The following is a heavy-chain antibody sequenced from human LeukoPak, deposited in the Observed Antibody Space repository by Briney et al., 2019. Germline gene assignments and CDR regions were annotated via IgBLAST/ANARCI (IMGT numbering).Heavy chain of an antibody. Sequence: GGSLRLSCAASVFTFSSYTMNAVRQAPGKGLEWGSSISSSSSYINYADPVKGRLTISRDNAKNTLYLQMNSLPARAPVFYSFARDRAAAGDDGFDSCGQGEMVTVSS. D-gene: IGHD6-13*01. CDR1: VFTFSSYT. CDR2: ISSSSSYI. CDR3: ARDRAAAGDDGFDS. V-gene: IGHV3-21*04. J-gene: IGHJ3*02.